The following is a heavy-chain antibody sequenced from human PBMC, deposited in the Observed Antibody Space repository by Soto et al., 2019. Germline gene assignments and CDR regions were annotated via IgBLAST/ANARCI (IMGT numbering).Heavy chain of an antibody. CDR2: ISSSSSYI. Sequence: GGSLRLSCAASGFTFSSYSMNWVRQAPGKGLEWVSPISSSSSYIYYADSVKGRFTISRDNAKNSLYLQMNSLRAEDTAVYYCARDQLDLPFDYWGQGTLVTVSS. CDR3: ARDQLDLPFDY. J-gene: IGHJ4*02. CDR1: GFTFSSYS. V-gene: IGHV3-21*01. D-gene: IGHD1-1*01.